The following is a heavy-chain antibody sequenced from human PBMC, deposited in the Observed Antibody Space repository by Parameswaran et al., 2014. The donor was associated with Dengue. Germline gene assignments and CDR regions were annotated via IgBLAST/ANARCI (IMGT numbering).Heavy chain of an antibody. V-gene: IGHV4-39*01. J-gene: IGHJ4*02. D-gene: IGHD6-13*01. Sequence: PGKGLEWIGTSGSTYSNPSLKSRVTMSADTSKNQLSLKLSSVTAADTAVYYCARQGVAAAFDYWGQGTLVTVSS. CDR2: SGST. CDR3: ARQGVAAAFDY.